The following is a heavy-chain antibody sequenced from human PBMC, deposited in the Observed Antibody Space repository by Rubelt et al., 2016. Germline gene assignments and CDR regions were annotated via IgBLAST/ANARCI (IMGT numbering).Heavy chain of an antibody. CDR2: IWYDGSNK. CDR1: GFTFSSYG. D-gene: IGHD6-19*01. Sequence: GGGVVQPGRSLRLSCAASGFTFSSYGMHWVRQAPGKGLEWVAVIWYDGSNKYYADSVKGRFTISRDNSKNTLYLQMNSLRAEDTAVYYCARVRKSRYSSGWSYYYYYGMDVWGQGTTVTVSS. CDR3: ARVRKSRYSSGWSYYYYYGMDV. J-gene: IGHJ6*02. V-gene: IGHV3-33*01.